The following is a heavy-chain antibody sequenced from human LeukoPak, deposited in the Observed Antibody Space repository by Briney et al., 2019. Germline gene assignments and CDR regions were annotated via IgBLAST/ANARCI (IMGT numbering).Heavy chain of an antibody. CDR1: GFTFSSYA. J-gene: IGHJ5*02. Sequence: GGSLRLSCAASGFTFSSYAMSWVRQAPGKGLEWVSAISGSGGSIDYADSVKGRFAISRDNSKNTLYLQMNFLRAEDTAVYYCAKDSDELIAAAYNWFDPWGQGTLVTVSS. V-gene: IGHV3-23*01. CDR3: AKDSDELIAAAYNWFDP. CDR2: ISGSGGSI. D-gene: IGHD6-13*01.